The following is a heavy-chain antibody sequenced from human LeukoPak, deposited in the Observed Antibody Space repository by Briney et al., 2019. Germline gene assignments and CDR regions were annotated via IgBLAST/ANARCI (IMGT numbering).Heavy chain of an antibody. Sequence: GGSPRLSCAASRFTFSSYSMNWVRQAPGKGLEWVSSISSSSSYIYYADSVKGRFTISRDNAKNSLYLQMNSLRAEDTAVYYCARDRDITMIGTDYWGQGTLVTVSS. CDR2: ISSSSSYI. V-gene: IGHV3-21*01. CDR1: RFTFSSYS. CDR3: ARDRDITMIGTDY. J-gene: IGHJ4*02. D-gene: IGHD3-22*01.